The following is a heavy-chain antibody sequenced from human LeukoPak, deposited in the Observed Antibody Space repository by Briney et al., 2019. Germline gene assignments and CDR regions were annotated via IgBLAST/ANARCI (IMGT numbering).Heavy chain of an antibody. CDR3: ARESLDWDGRDWFDP. CDR1: GFTFNDYY. V-gene: IGHV3-11*04. CDR2: ISSSANPI. D-gene: IGHD3-9*01. Sequence: PGGSLRLSCAASGFTFNDYYMSWIRQAPGKGLEWVSYISSSANPIYYADSVKGRFTISRDNAKNSLYLQMNSLRAEDTAVYYCARESLDWDGRDWFDPWGQGTLVTVSS. J-gene: IGHJ5*02.